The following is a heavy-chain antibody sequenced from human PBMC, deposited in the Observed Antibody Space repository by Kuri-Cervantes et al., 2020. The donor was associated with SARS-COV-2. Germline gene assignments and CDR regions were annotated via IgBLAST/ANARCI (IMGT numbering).Heavy chain of an antibody. CDR2: INPNSGGT. CDR3: ARGGLRYSNTILTWFDP. Sequence: ASVKVSCKASGYTFTGYYMHWVRQAPGQGLEWMGWINPNSGGTNYAQKFQGRVTMTRDTSISTAYMELSRLRSDDTAVYYCARGGLRYSNTILTWFDPWGQGTLVTVSS. J-gene: IGHJ5*02. CDR1: GYTFTGYY. D-gene: IGHD4-11*01. V-gene: IGHV1-2*02.